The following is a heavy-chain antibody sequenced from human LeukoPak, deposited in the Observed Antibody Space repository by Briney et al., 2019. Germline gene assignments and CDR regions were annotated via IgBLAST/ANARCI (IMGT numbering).Heavy chain of an antibody. J-gene: IGHJ6*02. V-gene: IGHV4-59*08. CDR3: ARHGNWGDYFYYGMDV. Sequence: SETLSLTCTVSGGSISSYYWSWIRQPPGKGLEWIGYIYYSGSTDHNPSLKSRVTISVDTSKNQLSLNLSSVTAADTAVYYCARHGNWGDYFYYGMDVWGQGTTVTVSS. CDR1: GGSISSYY. CDR2: IYYSGST. D-gene: IGHD3-16*01.